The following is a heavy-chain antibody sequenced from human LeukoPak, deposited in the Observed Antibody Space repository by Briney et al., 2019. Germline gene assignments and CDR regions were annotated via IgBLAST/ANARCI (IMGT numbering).Heavy chain of an antibody. V-gene: IGHV4-31*03. CDR2: IYYSGST. CDR1: GGSTSSGGYY. J-gene: IGHJ5*02. Sequence: SEILSLTCTVSGGSTSSGGYYWSWIRQHPGKGLEWIGYIYYSGSTYYNPSLKSRVTISVDTSKNQFSLKLSSVTAADTAVYYCARGTTEEYDFWSGYYVSRFDPWGQGTLVTVSS. D-gene: IGHD3-3*01. CDR3: ARGTTEEYDFWSGYYVSRFDP.